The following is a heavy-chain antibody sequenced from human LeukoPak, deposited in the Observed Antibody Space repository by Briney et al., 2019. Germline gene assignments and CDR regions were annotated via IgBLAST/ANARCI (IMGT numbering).Heavy chain of an antibody. D-gene: IGHD3-22*01. Sequence: GGSLRPSCAASGFTFSSYAMSWLRQAPGKGLEWVSAISGSGGSTYYADSVKGRFTISRDNSKNTLYLQMNSLRAEDTAVYYCAKSRSEYYDSSGPFDYWGQGTLVTVSS. V-gene: IGHV3-23*01. CDR3: AKSRSEYYDSSGPFDY. J-gene: IGHJ4*02. CDR1: GFTFSSYA. CDR2: ISGSGGST.